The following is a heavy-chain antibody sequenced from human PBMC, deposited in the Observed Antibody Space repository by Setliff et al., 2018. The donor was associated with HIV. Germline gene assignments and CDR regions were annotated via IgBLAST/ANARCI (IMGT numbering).Heavy chain of an antibody. V-gene: IGHV3-15*01. J-gene: IGHJ5*02. D-gene: IGHD6-6*01. CDR3: TRGGGAARRVIGH. CDR2: VKSKADGGTI. CDR1: GFTFSNAW. Sequence: GGFLRLSCAASGFTFSNAWMIWVRQAPGKGLEWVGRVKSKADGGTIDYAAPVKGRFTISRDNANNSLYLQMNSLRAEDTAVYYCTRGGGAARRVIGHWGQGTLVTVSS.